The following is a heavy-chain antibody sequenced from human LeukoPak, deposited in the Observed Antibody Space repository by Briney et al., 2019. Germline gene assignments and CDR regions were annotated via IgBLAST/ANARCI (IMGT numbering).Heavy chain of an antibody. CDR2: ISGSGGST. V-gene: IGHV3-23*01. Sequence: WGSLRLSCAASGFTFSSYAMSWVRQAPGKGLEWVSAISGSGGSTYYADSVKGRFTISRDNSKNTLYLQMNSLRAEDTAVYYCAQGGLRSTVDYWGQGTLVTVSS. D-gene: IGHD5-12*01. J-gene: IGHJ4*02. CDR3: AQGGLRSTVDY. CDR1: GFTFSSYA.